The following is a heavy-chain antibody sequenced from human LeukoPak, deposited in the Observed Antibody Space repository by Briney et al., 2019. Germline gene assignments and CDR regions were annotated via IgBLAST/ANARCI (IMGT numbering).Heavy chain of an antibody. D-gene: IGHD6-13*01. Sequence: GASVKVSCKASGYTFTNYNINWVRQATGQGLEWMGWMNPNSGNTGYAQKFQGRVTMTRNTSISTAYMELSSLRSEDTAVYYCARGHSSSWYGWFDPWGQGTLVTVSS. CDR2: MNPNSGNT. V-gene: IGHV1-8*01. CDR3: ARGHSSSWYGWFDP. CDR1: GYTFTNYN. J-gene: IGHJ5*02.